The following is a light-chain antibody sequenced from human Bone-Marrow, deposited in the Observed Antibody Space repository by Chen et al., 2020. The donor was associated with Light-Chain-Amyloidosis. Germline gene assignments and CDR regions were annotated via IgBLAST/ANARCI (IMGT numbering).Light chain of an antibody. J-gene: IGLJ3*02. CDR3: QSYQGSSQGV. Sequence: NFILTQPHSVSESPGKTVIISCTRSSCSIATNYVQWYQQRPGSSPTTVIYEDDKRPSGVPDRFYGSIDRSSNSASLTISGLKTEDEADYYCQSYQGSSQGVFGGGTKLTVL. V-gene: IGLV6-57*01. CDR1: SCSIATNY. CDR2: EDD.